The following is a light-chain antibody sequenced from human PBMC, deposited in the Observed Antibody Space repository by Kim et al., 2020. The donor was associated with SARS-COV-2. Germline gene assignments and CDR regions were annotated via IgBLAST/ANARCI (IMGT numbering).Light chain of an antibody. CDR1: QDISNY. V-gene: IGKV1-33*01. CDR2: YAF. J-gene: IGKJ4*01. Sequence: AAAEDRCTMTYQASQDISNYLDWSHQKPEKAPRLLIYYAFNLETGVPSRFVGSGSGTAFTFTISSLQPEVIGTYYCHQYHNLPLTFGGGTKLDIK. CDR3: HQYHNLPLT.